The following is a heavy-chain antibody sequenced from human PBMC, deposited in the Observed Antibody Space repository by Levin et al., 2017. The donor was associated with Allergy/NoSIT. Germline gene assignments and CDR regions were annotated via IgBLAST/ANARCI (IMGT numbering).Heavy chain of an antibody. CDR2: IWYDGSNK. J-gene: IGHJ4*02. CDR3: ASAGYSSSWYKY. D-gene: IGHD6-13*01. CDR1: GFTFSSYG. V-gene: IGHV3-33*01. Sequence: GGSLRLSCAASGFTFSSYGMHWVRQAPGKGLEWVAVIWYDGSNKYYADSVKGRFTISRDNSKNTLYLQMNSLRAEDTAVYYCASAGYSSSWYKYWGQGTLVTVSS.